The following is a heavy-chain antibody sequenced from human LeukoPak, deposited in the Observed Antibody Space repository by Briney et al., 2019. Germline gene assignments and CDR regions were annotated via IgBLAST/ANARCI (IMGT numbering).Heavy chain of an antibody. CDR3: ARDLEYSSGWYGY. V-gene: IGHV3-21*01. CDR1: GFTFSSYS. CDR2: ISSSSSYI. Sequence: GGSLRFSCAASGFTFSSYSMNWVRQAPGKGLEWVSSISSSSSYIYYADSVKGRFTISRDNAKNSLYLQMNSLRAEDTAVYYCARDLEYSSGWYGYWGQGTLVTVSS. D-gene: IGHD6-19*01. J-gene: IGHJ4*02.